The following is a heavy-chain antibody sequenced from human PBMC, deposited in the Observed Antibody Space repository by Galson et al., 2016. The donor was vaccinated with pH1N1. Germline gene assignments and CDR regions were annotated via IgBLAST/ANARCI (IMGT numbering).Heavy chain of an antibody. J-gene: IGHJ3*02. CDR2: IIPIFKTT. Sequence: SVKVSCKASGGTFGSYGINWVRQAPGQGLEWMGGIIPIFKTTKYAQNFQGRVTITADESTTTAYMELSSLRSEDTAVYFCARDLDSESYKAKDAFDIWGQGTLVTVSS. CDR3: ARDLDSESYKAKDAFDI. CDR1: GGTFGSYG. V-gene: IGHV1-69*13. D-gene: IGHD1-26*01.